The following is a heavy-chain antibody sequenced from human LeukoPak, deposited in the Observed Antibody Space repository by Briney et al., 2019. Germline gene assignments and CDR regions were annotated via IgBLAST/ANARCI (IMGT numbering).Heavy chain of an antibody. J-gene: IGHJ5*02. CDR3: ARQGSGTYFYNWFDP. V-gene: IGHV5-51*01. CDR2: IYPGDSDT. Sequence: GESLKISCKGSGYSFTSYWIAWVRQMPGKGLEWMGIIYPGDSDTRYSPSFQGQVTISADKSVNTAYLQWSSLKASDTAMYYRARQGSGTYFYNWFDPWGQGTLVTVSS. D-gene: IGHD3-10*01. CDR1: GYSFTSYW.